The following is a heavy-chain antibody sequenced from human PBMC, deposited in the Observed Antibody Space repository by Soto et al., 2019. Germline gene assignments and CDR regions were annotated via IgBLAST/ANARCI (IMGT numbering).Heavy chain of an antibody. CDR1: GFTFSSYS. D-gene: IGHD3-22*01. Sequence: GGSLRLSCAASGFTFSSYSMNWVRQAPGKGLEWVSYISSSSSTIYYADSVKGRFTISRDNAKNSLYLQMNSLRDEDTAVYYCARDRTTYEDDAFDIWGHGTMVTVSS. CDR2: ISSSSSTI. CDR3: ARDRTTYEDDAFDI. J-gene: IGHJ3*02. V-gene: IGHV3-48*02.